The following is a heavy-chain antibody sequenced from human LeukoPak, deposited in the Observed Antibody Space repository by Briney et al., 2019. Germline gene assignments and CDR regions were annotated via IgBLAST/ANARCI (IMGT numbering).Heavy chain of an antibody. CDR2: IYTSGST. V-gene: IGHV4-4*07. D-gene: IGHD3-10*01. CDR1: GGSISSYY. Sequence: SETLSLTCTVSGGSISSYYWSWIRQPPGKGLEWIRRIYTSGSTNYNPSLKSRVTMSVDTSKNQFSLKLSSVTAADTAVYYCARVSLVRGAPDYYFDYWGQGTLVTVSS. CDR3: ARVSLVRGAPDYYFDY. J-gene: IGHJ4*02.